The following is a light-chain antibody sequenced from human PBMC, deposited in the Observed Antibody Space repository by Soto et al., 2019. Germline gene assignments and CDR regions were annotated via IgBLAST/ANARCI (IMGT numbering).Light chain of an antibody. CDR2: GAS. CDR3: QQYHNWTPQYT. Sequence: EIVMTQSPASLSVSPGEGATLSCRASQTVASNLAWYQQKPGQGPRLLIHGASTRATGVPARFSGSGSGTDFTLTISSLQSEDVAVYYCQQYHNWTPQYTFGQGTKLQIK. CDR1: QTVASN. V-gene: IGKV3-15*01. J-gene: IGKJ2*01.